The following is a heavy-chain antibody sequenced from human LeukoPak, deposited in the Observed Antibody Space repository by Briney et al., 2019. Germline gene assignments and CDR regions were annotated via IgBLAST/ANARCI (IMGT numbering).Heavy chain of an antibody. J-gene: IGHJ3*02. D-gene: IGHD5-24*01. CDR3: ATPIKGAFDI. Sequence: AGGSLRLSCAASGFIFSSYGMHWVRQAPGKGLEWVSFIRFDGGIKYYADSVEGRFTISRDNSKNTLYLQTNSLRAEDTAVYYCATPIKGAFDIWGQGTMVTVSS. V-gene: IGHV3-30*02. CDR1: GFIFSSYG. CDR2: IRFDGGIK.